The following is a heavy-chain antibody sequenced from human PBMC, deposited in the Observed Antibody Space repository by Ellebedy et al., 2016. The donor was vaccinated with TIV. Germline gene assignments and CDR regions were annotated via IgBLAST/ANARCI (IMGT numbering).Heavy chain of an antibody. CDR2: ISYDGRNK. CDR3: ATHYSDTSGNHYACGY. D-gene: IGHD3-22*01. CDR1: GFIFSSYG. V-gene: IGHV3-30*03. Sequence: PGGSLRLSCAASGFIFSSYGMHWVRQAPGKGLEWAAGISYDGRNKHYADSVKGRFTISRDNSKNTLYLQMNSLRPEDTAVYYCATHYSDTSGNHYACGYWGQGTLGTVSS. J-gene: IGHJ4*02.